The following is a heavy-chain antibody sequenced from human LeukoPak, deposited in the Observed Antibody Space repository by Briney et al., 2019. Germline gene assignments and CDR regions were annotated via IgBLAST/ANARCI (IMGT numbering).Heavy chain of an antibody. V-gene: IGHV3-30-3*01. CDR2: TSSDGSSK. D-gene: IGHD4-23*01. CDR1: KFTFSTFA. J-gene: IGHJ4*02. Sequence: HPGGSLRLSCAASKFTFSTFAMHWVRQAPGKGLEWVALTSSDGSSKYYTDSVKGRFTISRDNPKNTLYLQMNSLRAEDTAVYYCAREGGDLRWKNRFDFWGQGTLVTVSS. CDR3: AREGGDLRWKNRFDF.